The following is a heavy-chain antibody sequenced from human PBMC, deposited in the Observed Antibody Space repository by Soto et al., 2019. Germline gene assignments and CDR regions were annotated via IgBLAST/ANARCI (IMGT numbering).Heavy chain of an antibody. CDR2: IVVGSGNT. V-gene: IGHV1-58*01. Sequence: ASVKVSCKAAGFTFTSSAVQWVRQARGQRLEWIGWIVVGSGNTNYAQKFQERVTITRDMSTSTAYMELSSLRSEDTAVYYCAAMSEDTGYSSGWAFDPWGQGTLVTVSS. CDR1: GFTFTSSA. D-gene: IGHD6-19*01. CDR3: AAMSEDTGYSSGWAFDP. J-gene: IGHJ5*02.